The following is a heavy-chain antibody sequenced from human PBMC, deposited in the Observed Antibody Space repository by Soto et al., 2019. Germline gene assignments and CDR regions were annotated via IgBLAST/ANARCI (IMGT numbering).Heavy chain of an antibody. J-gene: IGHJ3*02. D-gene: IGHD1-26*01. Sequence: EVQLVDSEGGLVQPGGSLRLSCAASGFTFSSYEMNWVRQAPGKGLEWVSYISSSGSTIYYADSVKGRFTISRDNAKNSLYLQMKSLRAEDTAVYYCAREREDAFDIWGQGTMVTGSS. CDR2: ISSSGSTI. CDR1: GFTFSSYE. V-gene: IGHV3-48*03. CDR3: AREREDAFDI.